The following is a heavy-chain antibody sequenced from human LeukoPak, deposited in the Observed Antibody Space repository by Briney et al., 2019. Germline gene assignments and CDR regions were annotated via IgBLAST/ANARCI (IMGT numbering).Heavy chain of an antibody. CDR1: GFTVSSNY. V-gene: IGHV3-66*02. D-gene: IGHD3-10*01. CDR3: ARVAGSGSYHRRYYYMDV. CDR2: IYSGSST. Sequence: GGSLRLSCAASGFTVSSNYMSWVRQAPGKGLEWVSVIYSGSSTYYADSVKGRFTISKDNSKNTLYLQMNSLRAEDTAVYYCARVAGSGSYHRRYYYMDVWGKGTTVTVSS. J-gene: IGHJ6*03.